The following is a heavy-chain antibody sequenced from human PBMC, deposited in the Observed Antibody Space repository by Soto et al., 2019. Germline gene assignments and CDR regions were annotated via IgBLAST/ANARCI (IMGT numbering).Heavy chain of an antibody. CDR2: IWYDGSNK. Sequence: PGGSLRLSCAASGFTFSSYGMHWVRQAPGKGLEWVAVIWYDGSNKYYADSVKGRFTISRDNSKNTLYLQMNSLRAEDTAVYYCARDQMVATSGMDVWGQGTTVTVSS. V-gene: IGHV3-33*01. D-gene: IGHD5-12*01. CDR1: GFTFSSYG. J-gene: IGHJ6*02. CDR3: ARDQMVATSGMDV.